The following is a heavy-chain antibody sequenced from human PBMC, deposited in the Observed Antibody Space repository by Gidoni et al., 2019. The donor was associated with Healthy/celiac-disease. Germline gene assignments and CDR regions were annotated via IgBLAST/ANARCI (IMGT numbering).Heavy chain of an antibody. CDR3: ARLYYDFWSGYPNWFDP. CDR2: ISAYNGNT. D-gene: IGHD3-3*01. CDR1: GYPFTSYG. J-gene: IGHJ5*02. Sequence: QVQLVQSGAEVKKPGASVKVSCKASGYPFTSYGIRWVRQAPGQGREWMGWISAYNGNTNNEQKIQGRGTMTTDTSTSTAYMELRSLRSDDTAVYYCARLYYDFWSGYPNWFDPWGQGTLVTVSS. V-gene: IGHV1-18*01.